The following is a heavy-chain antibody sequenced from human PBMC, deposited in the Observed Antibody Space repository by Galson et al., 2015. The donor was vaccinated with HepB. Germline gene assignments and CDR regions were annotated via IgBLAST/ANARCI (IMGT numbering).Heavy chain of an antibody. CDR1: GFTVSTSY. Sequence: SLRLSCAASGFTVSTSYITWVRQAPGKGLEWVSFIYSGGTTYYADSVKGRFTTSRDNSKNTLYLQMDGLRPDDTAVYYCLRGERFGLLDSWGQGTLVTVSS. CDR3: LRGERFGLLDS. D-gene: IGHD3-16*01. CDR2: IYSGGTT. V-gene: IGHV3-66*02. J-gene: IGHJ4*02.